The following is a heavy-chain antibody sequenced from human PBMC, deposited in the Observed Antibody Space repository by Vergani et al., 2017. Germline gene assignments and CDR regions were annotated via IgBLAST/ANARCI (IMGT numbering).Heavy chain of an antibody. CDR2: IYYSGST. Sequence: QVQLQESGPGLVKPSETLSLTCTVSGGSISSYYWSWIRQPSGKGLEWIGYIYYSGSTNYNPSLKSRVTISVDTSKNQFSLKLSSVTAADTAVYYCARGILTGYSRPYYFDYWGQGTLVTVSS. J-gene: IGHJ4*02. CDR3: ARGILTGYSRPYYFDY. CDR1: GGSISSYY. D-gene: IGHD3-9*01. V-gene: IGHV4-59*01.